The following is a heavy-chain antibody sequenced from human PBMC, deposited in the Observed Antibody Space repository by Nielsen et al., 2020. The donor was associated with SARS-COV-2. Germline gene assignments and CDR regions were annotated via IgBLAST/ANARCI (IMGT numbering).Heavy chain of an antibody. J-gene: IGHJ4*02. CDR2: LYSGGNT. CDR1: GFTVSSNY. Sequence: GESLKISCAASGFTVSSNYMSWVRQAPGRGLEWVSVLYSGGNTYYTDSVKGRFTISRDNSKNTLYLQMNSLRSEDTAVYYCARFDISRIRVVVALDDWGQGTLVTVSS. CDR3: ARFDISRIRVVVALDD. V-gene: IGHV3-66*01. D-gene: IGHD3-10*01.